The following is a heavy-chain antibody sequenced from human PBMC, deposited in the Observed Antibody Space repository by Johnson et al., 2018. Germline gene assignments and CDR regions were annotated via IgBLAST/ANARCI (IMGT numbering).Heavy chain of an antibody. D-gene: IGHD3-22*01. CDR1: GFTFSSYS. J-gene: IGHJ6*02. V-gene: IGHV3-48*02. Sequence: EVQLVESGGGLVQXGGSXSLXCAASGFTFSSYSMNWVRQAPGLGLEWVQSISSSSSTIYYAAAVKGRFTIARDKAKHSLYLHMNSLRDEDRAVYYIARESMIGVVTTYYYYGMDGWGQGTTVTVSS. CDR3: ARESMIGVVTTYYYYGMDG. CDR2: ISSSSSTI.